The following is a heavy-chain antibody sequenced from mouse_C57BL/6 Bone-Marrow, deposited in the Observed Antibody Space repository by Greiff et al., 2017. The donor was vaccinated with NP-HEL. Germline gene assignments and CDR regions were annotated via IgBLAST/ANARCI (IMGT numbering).Heavy chain of an antibody. CDR1: GYTFTSYG. CDR3: ARRRLYYGFDY. Sequence: VQLQQSGAELARPGASVKLSCKASGYTFTSYGISWVKQRTGQGLEWIGEIYPRSGSTYYNEKFKGKATLTADKSSSTAYMELRSLTSEDSAVYFWARRRLYYGFDYWGQGTTLTVSS. D-gene: IGHD2-1*01. CDR2: IYPRSGST. J-gene: IGHJ2*01. V-gene: IGHV1-81*01.